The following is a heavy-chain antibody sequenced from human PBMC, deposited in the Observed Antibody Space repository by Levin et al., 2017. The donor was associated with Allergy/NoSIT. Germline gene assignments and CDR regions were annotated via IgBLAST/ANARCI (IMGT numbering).Heavy chain of an antibody. Sequence: KPSETLSLTCTVSGGSISSSSYYWGWIRQPPGKGLEWIGSIYYSGSTYYNPSLKSRVTISVDTSKNQFSLKLSSVTAADTAVYYCARQGTVTTLGFFSSPGPGDVWGQGTTVTVSS. CDR1: GGSISSSSYY. V-gene: IGHV4-39*01. CDR2: IYYSGST. D-gene: IGHD4-17*01. J-gene: IGHJ6*02. CDR3: ARQGTVTTLGFFSSPGPGDV.